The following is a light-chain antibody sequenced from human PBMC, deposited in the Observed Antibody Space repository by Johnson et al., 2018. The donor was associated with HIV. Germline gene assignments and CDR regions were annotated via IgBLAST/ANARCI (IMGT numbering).Light chain of an antibody. CDR1: SSNIGNNY. J-gene: IGLJ1*01. CDR2: ENN. Sequence: QSVLTQPPSVSAAPGQKVTISCSGSSSNIGNNYVSWYQQLPGTAPKLLIYENNKRPSGIPDRFSGSKSGTSATLGITGLQTGDEADYYCGTWESRLSAGGVFGTRTKVTVL. CDR3: GTWESRLSAGGV. V-gene: IGLV1-51*01.